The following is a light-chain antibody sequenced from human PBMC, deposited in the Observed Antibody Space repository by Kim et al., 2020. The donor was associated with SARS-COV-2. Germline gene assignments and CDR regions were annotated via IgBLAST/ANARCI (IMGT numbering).Light chain of an antibody. J-gene: IGLJ3*02. CDR3: QTWVAGIQV. CDR2: LSIDGSH. V-gene: IGLV4-69*01. CDR1: TGHSAYA. Sequence: SVKLTCTLSTGHSAYAIALHQQQPEKCPRYLITLSIDGSHYKGDVIPDRFSGPSSGSELYLTISCLQSEDEADYYCQTWVAGIQVFGGGSKLTVL.